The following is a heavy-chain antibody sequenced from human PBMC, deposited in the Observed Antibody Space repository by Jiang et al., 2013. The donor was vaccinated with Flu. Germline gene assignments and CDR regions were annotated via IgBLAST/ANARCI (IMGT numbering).Heavy chain of an antibody. CDR3: ARVKITMVRGVSGWYFDY. D-gene: IGHD3-10*01. J-gene: IGHJ4*02. Sequence: EWMGIIYPGDSDTRYSPSFQGQVTISADKSISTAYLQWSSLKASDTAMYYCARVKITMVRGVSGWYFDYWGQGTLVTVSS. V-gene: IGHV5-51*01. CDR2: IYPGDSDT.